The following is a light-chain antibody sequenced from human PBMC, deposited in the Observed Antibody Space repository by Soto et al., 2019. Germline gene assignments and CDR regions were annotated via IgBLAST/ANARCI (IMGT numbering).Light chain of an antibody. CDR3: QQSHSAPFT. CDR1: QSISDY. CDR2: AAS. J-gene: IGKJ3*01. V-gene: IGKV1-39*01. Sequence: DIQMTQSPFSLSASLGDRVTITCRASQSISDYLNWYQQKPGKGPKLLIFAASSLQVGVPSRFSGSGSGTDFTLTISSLQPEDFATYFCQQSHSAPFTVGPGTTVDIK.